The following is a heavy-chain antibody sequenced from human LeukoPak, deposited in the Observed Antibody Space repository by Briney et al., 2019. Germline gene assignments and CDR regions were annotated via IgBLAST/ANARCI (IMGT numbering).Heavy chain of an antibody. V-gene: IGHV3-7*01. CDR1: GFTLSSYW. CDR3: VRDGRNGWHFDY. Sequence: PGGSLRLSCTATGFTLSSYWMSWVRQAPGKGLEWVANTKGDESEKYYLDSVNGRFTISRNNAESSMSLQMNNLRAEDTAVYYCVRDGRNGWHFDYWGQGILVTVS. D-gene: IGHD6-25*01. CDR2: TKGDESEK. J-gene: IGHJ4*02.